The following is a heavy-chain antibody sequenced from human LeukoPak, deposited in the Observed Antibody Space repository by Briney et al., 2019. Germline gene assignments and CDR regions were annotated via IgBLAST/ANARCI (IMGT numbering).Heavy chain of an antibody. CDR3: VRSRGATGYYWADY. Sequence: GGSLRLSCAASGFTFSSYAMHWVRQAPGKGLEWVAVISTDGSKKYYADSVKGRSTISRDNPKNTLNLQINSLRGDDTGLYYCVRSRGATGYYWADYWGQGTLVTVSS. J-gene: IGHJ4*02. V-gene: IGHV3-30-3*01. CDR1: GFTFSSYA. D-gene: IGHD3-22*01. CDR2: ISTDGSKK.